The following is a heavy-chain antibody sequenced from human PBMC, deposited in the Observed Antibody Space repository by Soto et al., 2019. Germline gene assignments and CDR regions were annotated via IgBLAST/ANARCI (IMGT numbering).Heavy chain of an antibody. V-gene: IGHV1-69*13. CDR1: GGSFSSYA. J-gene: IGHJ5*02. D-gene: IGHD2-2*01. CDR2: IIPIFGTA. Sequence: GASVKVSCEASGGSFSSYAMSWVRQAPGQGLEWMGGIIPIFGTANYAQKFQGRVTITADESTSTAYMELSSLRSEDTAVYYCARAGCISTSCYSSNNWFDPWGQGTLVTVS. CDR3: ARAGCISTSCYSSNNWFDP.